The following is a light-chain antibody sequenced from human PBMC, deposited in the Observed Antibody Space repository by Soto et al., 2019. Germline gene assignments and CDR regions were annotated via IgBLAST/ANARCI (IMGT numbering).Light chain of an antibody. Sequence: DIVMTQSPDSLAVSLGERATINCKSSQSVLYSSNNKNYLAWYQQKPGQPPKLLIYWASTRESGVPDRFSGSGSGTDFTLTISSLQAEDVAVYYCQQYFLPWTFSQGTKVEIK. CDR1: QSVLYSSNNKNY. CDR3: QQYFLPWT. J-gene: IGKJ1*01. V-gene: IGKV4-1*01. CDR2: WAS.